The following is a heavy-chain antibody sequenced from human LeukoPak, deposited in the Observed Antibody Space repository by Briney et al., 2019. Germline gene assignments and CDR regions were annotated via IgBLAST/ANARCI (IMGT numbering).Heavy chain of an antibody. J-gene: IGHJ4*01. CDR1: GFTFSSYA. Sequence: GRSLRLSCAASGFTFSSYAMHWVRQAPGKGLEWVSYISSSSSTKYYADSVKGRFTISRDNAKNSLYLQMSSLRDEDTAVYYCARDLGYYSDYWGQGTLVTVSS. V-gene: IGHV3-48*02. D-gene: IGHD3-16*01. CDR3: ARDLGYYSDY. CDR2: ISSSSSTK.